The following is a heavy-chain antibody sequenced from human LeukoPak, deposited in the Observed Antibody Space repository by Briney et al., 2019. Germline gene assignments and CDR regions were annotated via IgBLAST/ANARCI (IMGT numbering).Heavy chain of an antibody. CDR1: GGSISSHY. CDR3: ARALAVAGEFDY. D-gene: IGHD6-19*01. V-gene: IGHV4-59*11. CDR2: IYYSGST. Sequence: PSETLSLTCTVSGGSISSHYWSWIRQPPGKGLEWIGYIYYSGSTNYNPSLKSRVTISVDTSKNQFSLKLNSVTAADTAVYYCARALAVAGEFDYWGQGTLVTVSS. J-gene: IGHJ4*02.